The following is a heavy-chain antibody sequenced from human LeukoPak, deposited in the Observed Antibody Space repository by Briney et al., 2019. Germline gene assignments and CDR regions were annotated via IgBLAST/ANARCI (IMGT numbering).Heavy chain of an antibody. CDR1: GFTVSSNY. CDR3: ARVWGGDAFDI. J-gene: IGHJ3*02. V-gene: IGHV3-53*01. D-gene: IGHD3-16*01. CDR2: IYSGGST. Sequence: GGSLRLSCAASGFTVSSNYMSWVRQAPGKGLEWVSVIYSGGSTYYADSVKGRFTISRDNSKNTLYLQMNSLRAEDTAVYYCARVWGGDAFDIWGQGTMVTVSS.